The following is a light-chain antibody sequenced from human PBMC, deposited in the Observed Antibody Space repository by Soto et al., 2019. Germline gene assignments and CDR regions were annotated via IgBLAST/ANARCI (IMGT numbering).Light chain of an antibody. J-gene: IGLJ2*01. Sequence: QSVLTQSPSASASLGASVKLTCTLSSGHSSYAIAWHQQQPEKGPRYLMKLNSDGSHSKGDGIPDRFSGSSSGAERYLTISSLQSEDEADYYCQTWGTGGVVFGGGTKLTLL. CDR3: QTWGTGGVV. CDR2: LNSDGSH. CDR1: SGHSSYA. V-gene: IGLV4-69*01.